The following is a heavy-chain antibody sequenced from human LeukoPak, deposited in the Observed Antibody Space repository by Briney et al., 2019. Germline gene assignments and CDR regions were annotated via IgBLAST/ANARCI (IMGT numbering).Heavy chain of an antibody. D-gene: IGHD6-6*01. CDR1: GFTFSSYG. Sequence: GGSLRLSCAASGFTFSSYGMHWVRQAPGKGLEWVAVISYDGSNKYYADSVKGRFTIPRDNSKNTLYLQMNSLRAEDTAVYYCAKVGYSSSSDDYWGQGTLVTVSS. V-gene: IGHV3-30*18. CDR3: AKVGYSSSSDDY. J-gene: IGHJ4*02. CDR2: ISYDGSNK.